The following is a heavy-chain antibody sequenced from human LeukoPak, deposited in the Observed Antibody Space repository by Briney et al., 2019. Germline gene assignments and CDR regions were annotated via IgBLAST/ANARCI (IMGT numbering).Heavy chain of an antibody. CDR2: IYYSGST. D-gene: IGHD2-8*01. CDR3: ARDWPDPNLGYCTNGVCSTY. Sequence: SETLSLTCTVSGYSISSGYYWGWIRQPPGKGLEWIGYIYYSGSTNYNPSLKSRVTISVDTSKNQFSLKLSSVTAADTAVYYCARDWPDPNLGYCTNGVCSTYWGQGTLATVSS. CDR1: GYSISSGYY. J-gene: IGHJ4*02. V-gene: IGHV4-61*01.